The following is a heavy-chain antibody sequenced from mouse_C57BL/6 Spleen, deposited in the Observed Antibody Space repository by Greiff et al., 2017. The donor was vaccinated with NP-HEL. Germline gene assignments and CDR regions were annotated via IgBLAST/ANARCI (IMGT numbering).Heavy chain of an antibody. CDR1: GYTFTSYD. J-gene: IGHJ4*01. Sequence: QVQLKQSGPELVKPGASVKLSCKASGYTFTSYDINWVKQRPGQGLEWIGWIYPRDGSTKYNEKFKGKATLTVDTSSSTAYMGLHSLTSEDSAVYFCARDYYGSSYDYYAMDYWGQGTSVTVSS. CDR3: ARDYYGSSYDYYAMDY. CDR2: IYPRDGST. D-gene: IGHD1-1*01. V-gene: IGHV1-85*01.